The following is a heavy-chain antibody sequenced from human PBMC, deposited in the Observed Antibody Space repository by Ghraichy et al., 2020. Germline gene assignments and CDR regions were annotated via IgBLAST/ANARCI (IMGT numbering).Heavy chain of an antibody. J-gene: IGHJ5*02. CDR1: GFTFSSYA. CDR3: ATPLGGVGP. V-gene: IGHV3-23*01. D-gene: IGHD3-16*01. CDR2: ISGSGGST. Sequence: GESLNISCAASGFTFSSYAMSWVRQAPGKGLEWVSAISGSGGSTYYADSVKGRFTISRDNSKNTLYLQMNSLRAEDTAVYYCATPLGGVGPWGQGTLVTVSS.